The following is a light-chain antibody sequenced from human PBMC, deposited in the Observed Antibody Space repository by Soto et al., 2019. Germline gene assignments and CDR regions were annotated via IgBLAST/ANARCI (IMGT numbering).Light chain of an antibody. CDR2: DAS. Sequence: ENVLTQSPATLSLSPGEGATLSCRASQSINTYLAWYQQKPGQAPRLLIYDASKRATGIPPRFSGSGSGTNFTLTISSLEPEDFAVYYCQQRRSWQVTFGQGTRLEIK. CDR3: QQRRSWQVT. J-gene: IGKJ5*01. CDR1: QSINTY. V-gene: IGKV3D-11*02.